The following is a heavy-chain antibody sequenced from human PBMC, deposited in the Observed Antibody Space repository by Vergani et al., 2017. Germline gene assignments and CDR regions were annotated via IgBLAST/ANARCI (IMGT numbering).Heavy chain of an antibody. CDR2: IYHSGST. D-gene: IGHD5-12*01. Sequence: QVQLEESGPGLVKPSETLALTCAVSGYSISSGYYWGWIRQPPGKGLEWFGSIYHSGSTYYNPSLKSRVTISVDTSKNQFSLKLSSVTAADTAVYYCARLXLEDSGYDFGGMDVWGQGTTVTVSS. CDR1: GYSISSGYY. V-gene: IGHV4-38-2*01. J-gene: IGHJ6*02. CDR3: ARLXLEDSGYDFGGMDV.